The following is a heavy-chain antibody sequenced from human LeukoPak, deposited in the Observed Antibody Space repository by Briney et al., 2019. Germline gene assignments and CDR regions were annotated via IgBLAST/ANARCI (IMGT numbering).Heavy chain of an antibody. D-gene: IGHD2-21*01. CDR1: GFTFSSYA. J-gene: IGHJ4*02. CDR2: ISGSGGST. CDR3: AKAPVTTCRGAYCYPFDY. Sequence: PGGTLRLSCAASGFTFSSYAMSWVRQAPGKGLEWVSVISGSGGSTYYADSVKGRFTISRDNSKNTLFLQMNRLRPEDAAVYYCAKAPVTTCRGAYCYPFDYWGQGTLVTVSS. V-gene: IGHV3-23*01.